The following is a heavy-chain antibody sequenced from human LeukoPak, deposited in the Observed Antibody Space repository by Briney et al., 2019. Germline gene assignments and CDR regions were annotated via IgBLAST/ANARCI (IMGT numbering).Heavy chain of an antibody. CDR3: ARSSKTYYMDV. J-gene: IGHJ6*03. Sequence: SETLSLTCTVSGGSISTYFWTWIRQPPGKGLEWVGYIYYSGSTHYNSSLKGRVSISIDTSNDQFSLQLNSVTAADTAVYYCARSSKTYYMDVWGRGTTVTVSS. CDR2: IYYSGST. CDR1: GGSISTYF. V-gene: IGHV4-59*13.